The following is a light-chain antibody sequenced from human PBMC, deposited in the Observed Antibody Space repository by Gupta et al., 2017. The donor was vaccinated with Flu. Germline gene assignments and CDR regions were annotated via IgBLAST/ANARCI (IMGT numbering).Light chain of an antibody. CDR1: SGRVSSSHS. CDR3: LLYLGGGVSL. Sequence: TGVTQEPSLSVSPGGTVTLTCALSSGRVSSSHSAGWYQHAPGQPPRTLIYNTDVRSSGVPDRFSGSILGHRVALTITGAQAEDESNYVCLLYLGGGVSLFGGGTKVTVL. J-gene: IGLJ2*01. V-gene: IGLV8-61*01. CDR2: NTD.